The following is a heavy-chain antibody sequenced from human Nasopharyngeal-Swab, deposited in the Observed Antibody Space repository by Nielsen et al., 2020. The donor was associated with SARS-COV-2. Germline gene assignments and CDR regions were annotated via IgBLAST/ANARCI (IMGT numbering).Heavy chain of an antibody. Sequence: SETLSLTCVVSGASISSRNNYWGWIRQSPGKGLEWIGTIFSSGSTYNPSLKSRVTMSVDTSKNQFSLKLTSVTAADTAVYYCARDESGDYLRLPFDHWGRGTLVTVSS. V-gene: IGHV4-39*07. CDR1: GASISSRNNY. CDR3: ARDESGDYLRLPFDH. CDR2: IFSSGST. D-gene: IGHD4-17*01. J-gene: IGHJ4*02.